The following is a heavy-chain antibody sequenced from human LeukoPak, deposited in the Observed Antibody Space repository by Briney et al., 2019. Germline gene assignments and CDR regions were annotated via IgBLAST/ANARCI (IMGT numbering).Heavy chain of an antibody. Sequence: PSETLSLTCTVSGGSISSNNWWNWVRQPPGKGLEWIGNIYHSGSSNYNPSVKSRVTMSVDKSKNQFSLRLSSVPAADTTAYYCAMDTRGPIDFWGQGTLVTVSS. J-gene: IGHJ4*02. D-gene: IGHD3/OR15-3a*01. CDR2: IYHSGSS. CDR1: GGSISSNNW. CDR3: AMDTRGPIDF. V-gene: IGHV4-4*02.